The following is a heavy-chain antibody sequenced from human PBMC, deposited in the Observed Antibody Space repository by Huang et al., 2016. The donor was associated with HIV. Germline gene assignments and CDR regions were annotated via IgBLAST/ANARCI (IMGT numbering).Heavy chain of an antibody. J-gene: IGHJ4*02. Sequence: QVQLVQSGAEVKKSGASVKVSCKVSGYTLTELSMHWVRQAPGTGLEWMEGFDPEDGETIYAQKFQGRVTMTEDTSTDTAYMELSSLRSEDTAVYYCAIDRLVGATTGFDYWGQGTLVTVSS. V-gene: IGHV1-24*01. CDR3: AIDRLVGATTGFDY. D-gene: IGHD1-26*01. CDR2: FDPEDGET. CDR1: GYTLTELS.